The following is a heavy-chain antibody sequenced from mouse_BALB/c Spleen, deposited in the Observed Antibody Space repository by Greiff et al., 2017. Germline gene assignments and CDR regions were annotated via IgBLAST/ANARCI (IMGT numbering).Heavy chain of an antibody. V-gene: IGHV1-63*02. J-gene: IGHJ3*01. CDR3: ARLGTTEGPLAY. Sequence: VQLQQSGAELVRPGTSVKISCKASGYTFTNYWLGWVKQRPGHGLEWIGDIYPGGGYTNYNEKFKGKATLTADTSSSTAYMQLSSLTSEDSAVYFCARLGTTEGPLAYWGQGTLVTVSA. CDR2: IYPGGGYT. CDR1: GYTFTNYW. D-gene: IGHD2-14*01.